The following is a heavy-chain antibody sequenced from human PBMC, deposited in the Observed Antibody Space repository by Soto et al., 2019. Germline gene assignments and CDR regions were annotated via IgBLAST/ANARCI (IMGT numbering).Heavy chain of an antibody. J-gene: IGHJ3*02. D-gene: IGHD3-10*01. CDR3: ARGVYGSGNYYTGPSAFDI. Sequence: QVQLEQAGAEAKKPWSSVTISCNASGGNLSDHGVSWLRQAPGQGLAWVGGTIPVCNTAKYGPKIQGSVTIAADKPTNIDYMELGSLRSDDKAFDYGARGVYGSGNYYTGPSAFDIGGQGTLVIVSS. CDR1: GGNLSDHG. V-gene: IGHV1-69*06. CDR2: TIPVCNTA.